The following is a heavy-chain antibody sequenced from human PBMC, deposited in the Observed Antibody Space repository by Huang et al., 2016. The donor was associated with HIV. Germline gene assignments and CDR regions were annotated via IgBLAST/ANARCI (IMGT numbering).Heavy chain of an antibody. Sequence: QVQLVESGAELKKPGASVRVSCKVSGYTVSELSLHWVRPAPEKGLEWMGGFDPEEGERIYAQRWQGRVTMTEDTSTDTAYMELSSLRPEDTAVYYCATSTPDVGAGVLRSAFDIWGQGTMVTVSS. V-gene: IGHV1-24*01. CDR1: GYTVSELS. D-gene: IGHD2-15*01. CDR3: ATSTPDVGAGVLRSAFDI. J-gene: IGHJ3*02. CDR2: FDPEEGER.